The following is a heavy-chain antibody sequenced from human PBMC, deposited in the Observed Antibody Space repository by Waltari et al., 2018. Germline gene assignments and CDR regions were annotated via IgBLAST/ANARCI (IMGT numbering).Heavy chain of an antibody. CDR2: ISSSSSYI. Sequence: EVQLVESGGGLVKPGGSLRLSCAASGFTFSSYSMNWVRQAPGKGLEWVSSISSSSSYIYYADSVKGRFTISRDNAKNSLYLQMNSLRAEDTAVYYCARDYAVAAPFDYWGQGTLVTVSS. CDR1: GFTFSSYS. V-gene: IGHV3-21*01. J-gene: IGHJ4*02. D-gene: IGHD6-19*01. CDR3: ARDYAVAAPFDY.